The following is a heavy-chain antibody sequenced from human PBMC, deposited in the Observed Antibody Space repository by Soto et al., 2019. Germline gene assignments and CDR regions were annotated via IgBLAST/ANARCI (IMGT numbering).Heavy chain of an antibody. J-gene: IGHJ6*02. CDR3: ARDRTGTTGYYYGMDV. D-gene: IGHD1-7*01. V-gene: IGHV4-4*02. CDR2: IYHSGST. CDR1: GGSISSSNW. Sequence: SETLSLTCAVSGGSISSSNWWSWVRQPPGKGLEWIGEIYHSGSTNYNPSLKSRVTISVDKSKNQFSLKLSSVTAADTAVYYCARDRTGTTGYYYGMDVWGQGTTVTVSS.